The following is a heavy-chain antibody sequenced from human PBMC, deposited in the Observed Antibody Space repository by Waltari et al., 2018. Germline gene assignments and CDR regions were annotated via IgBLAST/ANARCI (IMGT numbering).Heavy chain of an antibody. CDR1: GGTFSSYA. D-gene: IGHD5-12*01. V-gene: IGHV1-69*04. CDR2: NIPILGIA. Sequence: QVQLVQSGAEVKKPGSSVKVSCKASGGTFSSYAISWVRQDPGQGLEWMGGNIPILGIANYAQKFQGRVTINADESTSTAYMELSSLRSEDTAVYYCARWLHNSDYFDYWGQGTLVTVAS. J-gene: IGHJ4*02. CDR3: ARWLHNSDYFDY.